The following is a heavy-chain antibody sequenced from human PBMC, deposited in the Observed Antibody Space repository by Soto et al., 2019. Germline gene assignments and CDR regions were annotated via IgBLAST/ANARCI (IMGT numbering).Heavy chain of an antibody. V-gene: IGHV3-30*18. Sequence: QVQLVESGGGVVQPGRSLRLSCAASGFTFSSYGMHWVRQAPGKGLEWVAVISYDGSNKYYADSVKGRFTISRDNSKNTVYLQMNSLRAEDTAVYYCAKDYGGSCDYWGQGTLVTVSS. CDR2: ISYDGSNK. CDR3: AKDYGGSCDY. D-gene: IGHD2-15*01. J-gene: IGHJ4*02. CDR1: GFTFSSYG.